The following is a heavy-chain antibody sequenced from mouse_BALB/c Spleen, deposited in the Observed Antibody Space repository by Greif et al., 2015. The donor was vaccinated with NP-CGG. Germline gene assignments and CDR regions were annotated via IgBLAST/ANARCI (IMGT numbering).Heavy chain of an antibody. V-gene: IGHV2-9*02. Sequence: QVQLQQPGPGLVAPSQSLSITCTVSGFSLTGYSVHWVRQPPGKGLEWLGVIWAGGSTNYNSALMSRMSISKDNYMSQVFLTMHILQTDVQAIYYCARGWDGNFDYGRQGTSLTVAS. J-gene: IGHJ2*02. D-gene: IGHD4-1*01. CDR3: ARGWDGNFDY. CDR2: IWAGGST. CDR1: GFSLTGYS.